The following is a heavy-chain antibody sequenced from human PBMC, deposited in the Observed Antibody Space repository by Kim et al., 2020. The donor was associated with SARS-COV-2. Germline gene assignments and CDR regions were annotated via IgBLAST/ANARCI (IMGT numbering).Heavy chain of an antibody. CDR3: AREPWGYGSVFDY. CDR1: GFTFSSYW. J-gene: IGHJ4*02. V-gene: IGHV3-7*01. D-gene: IGHD3-10*01. CDR2: IKQDGSEK. Sequence: GGSLRLSCAASGFTFSSYWMSWVRQAPGKGLEWVANIKQDGSEKYYVDSVKGRFTISRDNAKNSLYLQMNSLRAEDTAVYYCAREPWGYGSVFDYWGQGTLVTVSS.